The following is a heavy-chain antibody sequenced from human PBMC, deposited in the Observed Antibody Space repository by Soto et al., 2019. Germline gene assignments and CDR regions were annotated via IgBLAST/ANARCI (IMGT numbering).Heavy chain of an antibody. CDR1: GVSISDSYY. D-gene: IGHD6-25*01. CDR2: IFHNGNT. CDR3: ARGDSDRSAGLDS. J-gene: IGHJ4*02. Sequence: QVQLQESGPGLVKPAQTLSLTCSVSGVSISDSYYWNWIRQPPGKGLEWIGYIFHNGNTYYNPSLRSRRSISADTSKNQFSLRLFSVTGADTAVYYCARGDSDRSAGLDSWGQGTLVTVSS. V-gene: IGHV4-31*03.